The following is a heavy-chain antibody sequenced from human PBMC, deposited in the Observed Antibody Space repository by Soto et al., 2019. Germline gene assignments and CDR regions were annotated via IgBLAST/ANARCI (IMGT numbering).Heavy chain of an antibody. J-gene: IGHJ6*02. CDR3: ERGRHYAMDV. CDR2: ITIDDSDT. V-gene: IGHV3-74*01. Sequence: XGSLTLSCAASGYPFSDHFLHWVRHVPGKGLMWVSRITIDDSDTRYADSVKGRFTISRDNAKTTLYLQMDSLRAEDTAVYYCERGRHYAMDVWGQGTTVTVSS. CDR1: GYPFSDHF.